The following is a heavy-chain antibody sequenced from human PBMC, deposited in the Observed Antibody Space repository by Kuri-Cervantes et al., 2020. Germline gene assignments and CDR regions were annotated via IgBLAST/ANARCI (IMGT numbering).Heavy chain of an antibody. J-gene: IGHJ4*02. D-gene: IGHD6-19*01. CDR2: IIHSGST. CDR3: ARQEAVAGNLDY. V-gene: IGHV4-34*12. CDR1: GVSFSDYY. Sequence: SETLSLSCAVYGVSFSDYYWSWIRQPPGKGLEWIGEIIHSGSTNYNPSLKSRVTISVDTSKNQFSLKLSSVTAADTAVYYCARQEAVAGNLDYWGQGTLVTVSS.